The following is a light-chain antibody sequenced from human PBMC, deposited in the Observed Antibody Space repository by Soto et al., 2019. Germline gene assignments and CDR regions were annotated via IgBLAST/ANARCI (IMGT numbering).Light chain of an antibody. CDR2: LNSDGSH. V-gene: IGLV4-69*01. CDR3: QTWGTGIRV. CDR1: SGHSSYA. Sequence: QPVLTQSPSASASLGASVKLTCTLSSGHSSYAIAWHQQQPERGPRYLMKLNSDGSHSKGDGIPDRFSGSSSGAERYLTICSLQSEDEADYYCQTWGTGIRVFGTGTQLTVL. J-gene: IGLJ1*01.